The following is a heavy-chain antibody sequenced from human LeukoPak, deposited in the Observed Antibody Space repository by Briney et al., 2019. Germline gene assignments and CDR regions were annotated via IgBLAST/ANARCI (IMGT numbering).Heavy chain of an antibody. CDR1: GFTFSSYS. J-gene: IGHJ4*02. Sequence: GGSLRLSCAASGFTFSSYSMNWVRQAPGKGLEWVAVISYDGSNKYYADSVKGRFTISRDNSKNTLYLQMNSLRAEDTAVYYCARDNYGSGSEYWGQGTLVTVSS. D-gene: IGHD3-10*01. V-gene: IGHV3-30*03. CDR3: ARDNYGSGSEY. CDR2: ISYDGSNK.